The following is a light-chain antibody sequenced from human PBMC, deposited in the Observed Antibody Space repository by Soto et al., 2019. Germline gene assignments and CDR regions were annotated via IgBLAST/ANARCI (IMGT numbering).Light chain of an antibody. Sequence: DIQMTQSPSSLSASVGDRVTITCQARQDISNYLNWYQQKPGKAPKLLIYDASNLETGVTSRFSGSGSGTDFTFTISSLQPEAIATYYCQQYDNLPLTFGGGTKVEIK. CDR3: QQYDNLPLT. J-gene: IGKJ4*01. V-gene: IGKV1-33*01. CDR1: QDISNY. CDR2: DAS.